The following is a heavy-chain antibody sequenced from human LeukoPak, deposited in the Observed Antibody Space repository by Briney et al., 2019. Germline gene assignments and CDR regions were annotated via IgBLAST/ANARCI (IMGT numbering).Heavy chain of an antibody. CDR1: GFTFSSYA. J-gene: IGHJ6*02. CDR2: ISYDGSNK. CDR3: ASPGVPAADYYCMDV. Sequence: GRSLRLSCAASGFTFSSYAMHWVRQAPGKGLERVAVISYDGSNKYYADSVKGRFTISRDNSKNTLYLQMNSLRAEDTAVYYCASPGVPAADYYCMDVWGQGTTVTVSS. V-gene: IGHV3-30-3*01. D-gene: IGHD2-2*01.